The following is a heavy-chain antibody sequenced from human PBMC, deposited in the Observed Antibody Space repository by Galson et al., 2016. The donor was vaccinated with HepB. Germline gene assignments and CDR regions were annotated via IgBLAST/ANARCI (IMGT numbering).Heavy chain of an antibody. CDR3: ARRVYDILTGYYDTFDI. D-gene: IGHD3-9*01. V-gene: IGHV3-21*01. Sequence: SLRLSCAASGFTFSTNSMAWVRQAPGKGLEWVSSINNTSAYIYYADSVKGRFTISRDNAKNALFLQMNSLKGKNTAVYYCARRVYDILTGYYDTFDIWGQGAMVTVSS. CDR2: INNTSAYI. J-gene: IGHJ3*02. CDR1: GFTFSTNS.